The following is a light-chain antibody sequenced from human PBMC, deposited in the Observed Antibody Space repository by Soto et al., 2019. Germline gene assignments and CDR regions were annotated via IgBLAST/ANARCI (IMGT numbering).Light chain of an antibody. J-gene: IGKJ1*01. CDR2: GSF. Sequence: EIVMTQSPGTLSVSPGEGATLSCRASQSVRSNLAWYQQKPGQAPRLLIFGSFTRTPGVPSGFSGSGSGTEFTLTISSLQSEDFALYYCQQYDNWPWTFGQGTKVDIK. CDR1: QSVRSN. CDR3: QQYDNWPWT. V-gene: IGKV3-15*01.